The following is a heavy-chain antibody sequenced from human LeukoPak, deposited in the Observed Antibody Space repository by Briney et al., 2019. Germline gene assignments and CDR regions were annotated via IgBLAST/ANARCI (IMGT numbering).Heavy chain of an antibody. CDR3: ARGRPRVAAAVPFDY. CDR2: INHSGST. V-gene: IGHV4-34*01. Sequence: SETLSLTCAVYGGSFSGYYWSWIRQPPGKGLEWIGEINHSGSTNYNPSLKSRVTISVDTSKNQFSLKLSSVTAADTAVYYCARGRPRVAAAVPFDYWGQGTLVTVSS. J-gene: IGHJ4*02. CDR1: GGSFSGYY. D-gene: IGHD6-13*01.